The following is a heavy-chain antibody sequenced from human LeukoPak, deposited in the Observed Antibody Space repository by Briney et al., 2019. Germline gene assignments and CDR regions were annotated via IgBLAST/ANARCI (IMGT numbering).Heavy chain of an antibody. CDR2: ISDSGYYI. J-gene: IGHJ4*02. Sequence: GGSLRLSCAASGFTFSSYSMNGVRQAPGKGLEWVSSISDSGYYINHADSVKGRFTISRDDAKDSLYLQMNSLRADDTAVYSCARVFSIAAAGTYDYLVQGTRVTVSS. D-gene: IGHD6-13*01. V-gene: IGHV3-21*04. CDR1: GFTFSSYS. CDR3: ARVFSIAAAGTYDY.